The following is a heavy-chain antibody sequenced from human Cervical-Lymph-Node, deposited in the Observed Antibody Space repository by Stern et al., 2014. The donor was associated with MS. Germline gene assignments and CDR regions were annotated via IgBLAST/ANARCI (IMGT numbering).Heavy chain of an antibody. Sequence: QLQLQESGPGLVKPSETLSLTCTVSGGSITSYYWSWVRQPPGKELEWIGSFFYSGGTNYNPSLKSRVTISVDTSKSQFSLTLNSVTAADTGVYYCARSPTVPLRSGMDVWGQGTTVTVSS. CDR3: ARSPTVPLRSGMDV. CDR2: FFYSGGT. CDR1: GGSITSYY. V-gene: IGHV4-59*01. D-gene: IGHD4-17*01. J-gene: IGHJ6*02.